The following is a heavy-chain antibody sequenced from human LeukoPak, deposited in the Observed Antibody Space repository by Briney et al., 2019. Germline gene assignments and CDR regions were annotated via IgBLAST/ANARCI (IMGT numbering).Heavy chain of an antibody. CDR1: GYTFTSYA. J-gene: IGHJ5*02. CDR3: ARGRPVYCTNGVCYMVTNWFDP. V-gene: IGHV7-4-1*02. CDR2: INTNTGNP. Sequence: ASVKVSCKASGYTFTSYAMNWVRQAPGQGLEWMGWINTNTGNPTYAQGFAGRFVFSLDTSVSTAYLQISSLKAEDTAVYYCARGRPVYCTNGVCYMVTNWFDPWGQGTLVIVSS. D-gene: IGHD2-8*01.